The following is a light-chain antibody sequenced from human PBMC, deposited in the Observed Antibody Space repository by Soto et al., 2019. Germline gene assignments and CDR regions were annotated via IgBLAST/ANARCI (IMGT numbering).Light chain of an antibody. CDR2: DVN. CDR1: SSDVGGYDY. J-gene: IGLJ1*01. Sequence: QSALTQPASVSGSPGQSITISCTGTSSDVGGYDYVSWYQQHPGKAPQLMIYDVNNRPSGLSNRFSGSKSGNTASLTISGLQAEDEADDYCSSYTSSSTLVFGTGAKPPS. V-gene: IGLV2-14*01. CDR3: SSYTSSSTLV.